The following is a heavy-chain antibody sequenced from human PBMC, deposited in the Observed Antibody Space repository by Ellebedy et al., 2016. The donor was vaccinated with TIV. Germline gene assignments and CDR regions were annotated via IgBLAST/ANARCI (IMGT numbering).Heavy chain of an antibody. Sequence: SETLSLXCTVSGYSISNGHYWGWIRQPPGKGLEWVGFIHHSGSTFQNPSLKSPVSMSVDTSANQFSLRLSSVTAADTAVYYCAREGTMVVTSNSVYFDLWGQGILVTVSS. V-gene: IGHV4-38-2*02. D-gene: IGHD4/OR15-4a*01. J-gene: IGHJ4*02. CDR3: AREGTMVVTSNSVYFDL. CDR1: GYSISNGHY. CDR2: IHHSGST.